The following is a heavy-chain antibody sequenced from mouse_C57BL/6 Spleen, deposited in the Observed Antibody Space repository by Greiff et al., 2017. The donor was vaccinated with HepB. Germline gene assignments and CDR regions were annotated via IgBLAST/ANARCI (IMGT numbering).Heavy chain of an antibody. CDR2: INPNYGTT. V-gene: IGHV1-39*01. J-gene: IGHJ3*01. Sequence: EVQLQQSGPELVKPGASVKISCKASGYSFTDYHMNWVKQSNGKSLEWIGVINPNYGTTSYNQKFKGKATLTVDQSSSTAYMQLNSLTSEDSAVYDGASKGNGGYLLAYWGQGTLVTVSA. CDR1: GYSFTDYH. D-gene: IGHD1-1*02. CDR3: ASKGNGGYLLAY.